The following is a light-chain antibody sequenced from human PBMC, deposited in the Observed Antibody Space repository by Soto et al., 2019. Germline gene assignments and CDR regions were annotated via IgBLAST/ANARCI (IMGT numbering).Light chain of an antibody. Sequence: QSALTQPASVTGSPGQSITISCTGTSSDVGGYNRVSWYQQYPGTAPKVMIYEVTNRPSGVSDRFSGSKSGNTASLTISGLQPEDEADYDCNSYTIRSTWVFGGGTELTVL. V-gene: IGLV2-14*01. CDR1: SSDVGGYNR. CDR3: NSYTIRSTWV. J-gene: IGLJ3*02. CDR2: EVT.